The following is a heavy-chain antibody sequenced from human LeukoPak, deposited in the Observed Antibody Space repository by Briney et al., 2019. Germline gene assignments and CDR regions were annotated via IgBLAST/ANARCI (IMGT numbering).Heavy chain of an antibody. Sequence: ASVKVSCKASGGTFSSYAISWVRQAPGQGLEWMGRIIPILGIANYAQKFQGRVTITADKSTSTAYMELSSLRSEDTAVYYCARDYGMATIISSRYFDLWGRGTLVTVSS. CDR3: ARDYGMATIISSRYFDL. V-gene: IGHV1-69*04. CDR2: IIPILGIA. CDR1: GGTFSSYA. J-gene: IGHJ2*01. D-gene: IGHD5-24*01.